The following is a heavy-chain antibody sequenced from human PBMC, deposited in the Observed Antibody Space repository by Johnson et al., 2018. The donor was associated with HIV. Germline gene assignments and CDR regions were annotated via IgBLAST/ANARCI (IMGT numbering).Heavy chain of an antibody. CDR1: GFTFSTNA. CDR2: ISFAGTIK. J-gene: IGHJ3*02. Sequence: QVHLVESGGSLLQPGGSLRLSCAASGFTFSTNAMSWVRQAPGKGLEWVAAISFAGTIKYYAHSVKGRFTISRDNSKNTLYLQMNSLRVEDTAVYYCASSSPYSGSYGDAFDIWGQGTMVTVSS. CDR3: ASSSPYSGSYGDAFDI. D-gene: IGHD1-26*01. V-gene: IGHV3-30*03.